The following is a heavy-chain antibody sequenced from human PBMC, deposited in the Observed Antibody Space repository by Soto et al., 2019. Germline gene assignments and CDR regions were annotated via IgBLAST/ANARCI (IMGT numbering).Heavy chain of an antibody. CDR2: INAGNGNT. J-gene: IGHJ4*02. CDR1: GYTFTSYA. CDR3: ARVLYYYDSSGYYYQSYFDY. D-gene: IGHD3-22*01. Sequence: GASVKVSCKASGYTFTSYAMHWVRQAPGQRLEWMGWINAGNGNTKYSQKFQGRVTITRDTSASTAYMELSSLRSEDTAVYYCARVLYYYDSSGYYYQSYFDYWGQGTLVTVSS. V-gene: IGHV1-3*01.